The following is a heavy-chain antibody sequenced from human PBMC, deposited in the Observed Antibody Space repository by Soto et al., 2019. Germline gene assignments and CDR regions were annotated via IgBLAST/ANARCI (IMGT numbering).Heavy chain of an antibody. CDR3: ERDQTTGDWFDA. J-gene: IGHJ5*02. CDR1: GFDFNNYW. V-gene: IGHV3-74*03. Sequence: EVQLVESGGGLVQPGGSLRRSCGASGFDFNNYWMHWVRQDPGKGLVWVSRINGDGSDTKYADSVKGRFTISRDNAKNTVYLQMNSLRAEDTAVYYCERDQTTGDWFDAWGQGTLVTVSS. D-gene: IGHD4-17*01. CDR2: INGDGSDT.